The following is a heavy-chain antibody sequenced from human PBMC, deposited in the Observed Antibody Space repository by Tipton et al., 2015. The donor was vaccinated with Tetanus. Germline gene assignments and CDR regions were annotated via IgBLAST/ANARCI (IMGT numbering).Heavy chain of an antibody. Sequence: TLSLTCTVSGDSIGSSDYYWGWIRQPPGKGLEWIGYISHRGSTNYNPSLKSRVTMSVDTSKNQFSLRLSSVTAADTAVYYCARVRRGCSGGGCYSSFDPWGQGSLVIVSS. CDR1: GDSIGSSDYY. J-gene: IGHJ5*02. D-gene: IGHD2-15*01. V-gene: IGHV4-61*08. CDR3: ARVRRGCSGGGCYSSFDP. CDR2: ISHRGST.